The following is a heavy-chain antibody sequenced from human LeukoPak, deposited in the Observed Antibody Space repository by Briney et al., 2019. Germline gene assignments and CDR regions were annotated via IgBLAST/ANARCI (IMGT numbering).Heavy chain of an antibody. CDR1: GFTFSSFA. V-gene: IGHV3-30*03. CDR2: ISYDGSDK. D-gene: IGHD3-22*01. J-gene: IGHJ4*02. Sequence: GGSLRLSCAASGFTFSSFAMHWVRQAPGKGLEWVAIISYDGSDKYYADSVKGRFTISRDNSKNTLYLQMNSLRAEDTAVYYCARNYYDSSGLDYYFDYWGQGTLVTVSS. CDR3: ARNYYDSSGLDYYFDY.